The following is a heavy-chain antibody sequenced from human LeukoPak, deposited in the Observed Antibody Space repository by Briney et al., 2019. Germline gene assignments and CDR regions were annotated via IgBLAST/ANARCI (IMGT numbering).Heavy chain of an antibody. CDR2: ISWNGDII. V-gene: IGHV3-9*01. CDR3: ARVEGAVAGFSDY. J-gene: IGHJ4*02. Sequence: PGGSLRLSCAASGFTLDDYAMHWVRQAPGKGLEWVSGISWNGDIIGYVDSVKGRFTISRDNAQNSLYLQMNSLRAEDTAVYYCARVEGAVAGFSDYWGQGTLVTVSS. D-gene: IGHD6-19*01. CDR1: GFTLDDYA.